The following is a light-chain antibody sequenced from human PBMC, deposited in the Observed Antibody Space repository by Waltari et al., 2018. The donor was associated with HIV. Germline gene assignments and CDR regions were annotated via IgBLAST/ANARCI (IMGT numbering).Light chain of an antibody. CDR1: QIISRY. Sequence: DIQMTQSPSSLSATVGDRVTIAYRASQIISRYLNWYQQKPGKAPNLLIYYTSNLQSGVPPRFSGSGSGTEFIFTISSLQPEDFATYYCQQSYTAPYIFGQGTKLEIK. V-gene: IGKV1-39*01. CDR3: QQSYTAPYI. J-gene: IGKJ2*01. CDR2: YTS.